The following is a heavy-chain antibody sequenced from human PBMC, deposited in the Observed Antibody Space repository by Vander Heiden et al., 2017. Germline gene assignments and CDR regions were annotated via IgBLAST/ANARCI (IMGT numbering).Heavy chain of an antibody. J-gene: IGHJ4*02. D-gene: IGHD1-7*01. CDR2: ISYDGSNK. V-gene: IGHV3-30*01. Sequence: QVQLVEAGGGVVQRGRSLRLSLEAAGFTFSSYAIHWVRQAPGKGLEWVAVISYDGSNKYYADSVKGRFTISRDNSKNTLYLQMNSRRAEDTAVYYCARDRFGNYDFDYWGQGTLVTVSS. CDR3: ARDRFGNYDFDY. CDR1: GFTFSSYA.